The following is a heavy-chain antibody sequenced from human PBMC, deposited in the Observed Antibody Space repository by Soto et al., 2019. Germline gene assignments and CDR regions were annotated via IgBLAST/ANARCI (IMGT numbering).Heavy chain of an antibody. V-gene: IGHV1-18*01. CDR3: ARGLRYCSSTSCYVPFDY. J-gene: IGHJ4*02. CDR2: ISAYNGNT. D-gene: IGHD2-2*01. Sequence: GASVKVSCQASGYTFTSYGISWVRQAPGQELEWMGWISAYNGNTNYAQKLQGRVTMTTDTSTSTAYMELRSLRSDDTAVYYCARGLRYCSSTSCYVPFDYWGQGTLVTVSS. CDR1: GYTFTSYG.